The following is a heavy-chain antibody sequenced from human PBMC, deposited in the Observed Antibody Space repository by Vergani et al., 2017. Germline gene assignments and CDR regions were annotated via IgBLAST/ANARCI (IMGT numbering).Heavy chain of an antibody. CDR2: FDPEDGET. Sequence: QVQLVQSGAEVKKPGASVKVSCKVSGYTLTELSMHWVRQAPGKGLEWMGGFDPEDGETIYAQKFQGRVTMTEDTSTDTAYMELSILRSEDTAVYYCASQYYGSGKGYYYYYYMDVWGKGTTVTVSS. CDR1: GYTLTELS. V-gene: IGHV1-24*01. J-gene: IGHJ6*03. D-gene: IGHD3-10*01. CDR3: ASQYYGSGKGYYYYYYMDV.